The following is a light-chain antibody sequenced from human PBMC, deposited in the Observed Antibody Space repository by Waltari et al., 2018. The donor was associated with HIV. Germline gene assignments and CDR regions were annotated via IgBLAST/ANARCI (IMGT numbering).Light chain of an antibody. V-gene: IGLV1-51*01. CDR1: SSNIGDNY. CDR2: DNN. CDR3: GTWDSSLSAGL. J-gene: IGLJ2*01. Sequence: QKVTISCSGSSSNIGDNYVSWYQQLPGTAPKLLIYDNNKRPSGIPDRFSASKSGTSATLGITGLQTGDEADYYCGTWDSSLSAGLFGGGTKLTVL.